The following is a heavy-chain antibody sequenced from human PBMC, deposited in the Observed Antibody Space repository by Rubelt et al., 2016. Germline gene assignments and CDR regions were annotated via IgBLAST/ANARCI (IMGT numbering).Heavy chain of an antibody. V-gene: IGHV2-26*01. Sequence: QVTLKESGPVLVRPAETLTLTCTVSGFSFSNPRMGVSWIRQPPGKALEWLAHIFSNDDKSYSPSLKSSLTISKDTSKSQVVLTMTNIDPMDTATDFCARIISEVPAAMNYYYYMDVWGQGTTVTVSS. J-gene: IGHJ6*02. CDR3: ARIISEVPAAMNYYYYMDV. D-gene: IGHD2-2*01. CDR2: IFSNDDK. CDR1: GFSFSNPRMG.